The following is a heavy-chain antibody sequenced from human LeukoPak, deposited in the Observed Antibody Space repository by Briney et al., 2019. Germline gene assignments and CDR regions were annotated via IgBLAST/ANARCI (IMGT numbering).Heavy chain of an antibody. V-gene: IGHV1-69*04. J-gene: IGHJ3*02. CDR1: GGTFSSYA. CDR2: IIPILGIA. Sequence: SVTVSRKASGGTFSSYAISWVRQAPGQGLEWMGRIIPILGIANYAQKFQGRVTITADKSTSTAYMELSSLRSEDTAVYYCARYLYSSGWPEAHDAFDIWGQGTMVTVSS. D-gene: IGHD6-19*01. CDR3: ARYLYSSGWPEAHDAFDI.